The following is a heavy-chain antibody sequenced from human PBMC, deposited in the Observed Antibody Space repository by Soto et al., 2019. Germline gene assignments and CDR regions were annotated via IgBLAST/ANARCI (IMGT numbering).Heavy chain of an antibody. CDR3: AKDRYCSSTSCSSLDS. V-gene: IGHV3-23*01. J-gene: IGHJ4*02. CDR1: GFTFASYS. Sequence: TGGSLRLSCEASGFTFASYSMTWVRQAPGKGLEWVSVISGRAGNTYYADSMKGRFAISRDDSKNTLYLHMSSLRAEDTALYYCAKDRYCSSTSCSSLDSWGQGTLVTVSS. D-gene: IGHD2-2*01. CDR2: ISGRAGNT.